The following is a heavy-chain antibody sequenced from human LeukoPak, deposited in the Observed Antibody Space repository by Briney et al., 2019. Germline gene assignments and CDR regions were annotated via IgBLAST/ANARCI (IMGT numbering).Heavy chain of an antibody. Sequence: GGSLRLSCAASGFTFNTYAIHWVRQAPGKGLEWVAVISYDGNNKYYVDSVKGRFTIARDNSKNTVFLQMNSLRAEDMAVYYCAREEWYYFDSWGQGTLVTVSS. D-gene: IGHD3-3*01. J-gene: IGHJ4*02. V-gene: IGHV3-30-3*01. CDR2: ISYDGNNK. CDR1: GFTFNTYA. CDR3: AREEWYYFDS.